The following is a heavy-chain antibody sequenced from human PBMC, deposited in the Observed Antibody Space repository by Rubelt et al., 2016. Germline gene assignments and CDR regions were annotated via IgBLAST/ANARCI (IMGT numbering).Heavy chain of an antibody. CDR1: GGTFSSYA. J-gene: IGHJ4*02. V-gene: IGHV1-69*04. CDR2: IIPILGIA. CDR3: ARAPDTAMGTAFFDY. Sequence: QVQLVQSGAEVKKPGSSVKVSCKASGGTFSSYAISWGRQAPGQGLEWMGRIIPILGIANYAQKFQGRVTITPDKSTSTAYMELSSLRSEDTAVYYCARAPDTAMGTAFFDYWGQGTLVTVSS. D-gene: IGHD5-18*01.